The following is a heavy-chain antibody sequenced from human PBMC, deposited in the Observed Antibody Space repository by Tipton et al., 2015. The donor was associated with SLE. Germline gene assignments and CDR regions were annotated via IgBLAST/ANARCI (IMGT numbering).Heavy chain of an antibody. Sequence: SLRLSCAASGFTFSSYAMSWVRQVPGTGLEWVSSISDSAGSIYYLDSVKGRFTISRDNSKDTLYLQMNSLRAEDTALYFCAKQRGALPNAFDMSGQGTMVTVSS. V-gene: IGHV3-23*01. D-gene: IGHD1-26*01. J-gene: IGHJ3*02. CDR2: ISDSAGSI. CDR1: GFTFSSYA. CDR3: AKQRGALPNAFDM.